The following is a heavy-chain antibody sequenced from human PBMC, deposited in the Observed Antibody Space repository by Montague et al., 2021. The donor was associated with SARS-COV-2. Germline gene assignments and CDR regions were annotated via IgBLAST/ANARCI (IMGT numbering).Heavy chain of an antibody. Sequence: TLSLTCTVSGGSINSGGYYWSWIRQHPGKGLEWIGYIYYSGSTYYNPSLKGRLTISVDTSKNQFSLKLSFVTAADTAVYYCARVHFVSSGWYPDAFDIWGQGTMVTVSS. V-gene: IGHV4-31*03. CDR3: ARVHFVSSGWYPDAFDI. CDR2: IYYSGST. D-gene: IGHD6-19*01. J-gene: IGHJ3*02. CDR1: GGSINSGGYY.